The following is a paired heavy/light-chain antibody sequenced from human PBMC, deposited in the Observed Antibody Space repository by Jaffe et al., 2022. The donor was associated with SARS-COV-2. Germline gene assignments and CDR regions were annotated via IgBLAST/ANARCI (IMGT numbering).Heavy chain of an antibody. Sequence: EVQLLESGGGLVQPGGSLRLSCAASGFTFAGYAITWVRQAPGKGLEWVSTILGSGDDTFYADSVKGRFTISRDNSKNTLYLQMNSLRAEDTAIYYCAKGMGYCTTTTCQNDYFDYWGQGTLVTVSS. J-gene: IGHJ4*02. CDR2: ILGSGDDT. D-gene: IGHD2-2*01. V-gene: IGHV3-23*01. CDR1: GFTFAGYA. CDR3: AKGMGYCTTTTCQNDYFDY.
Light chain of an antibody. Sequence: QSVLTQPPSASGTPGQRVTISCSGSSSNIGNNYVYWYQQLPGTAPKLLIYRNNQRPSGVPDRFSGSKSGTSASLAISGLRSEDEADYYCAAWDDSLSGWVFGGGTKLTVL. CDR1: SSNIGNNY. CDR3: AAWDDSLSGWV. CDR2: RNN. J-gene: IGLJ3*02. V-gene: IGLV1-47*01.